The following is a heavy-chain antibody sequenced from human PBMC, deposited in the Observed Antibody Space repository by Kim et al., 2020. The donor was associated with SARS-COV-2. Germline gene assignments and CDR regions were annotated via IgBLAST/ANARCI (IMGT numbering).Heavy chain of an antibody. CDR3: ARGPPVWGSYRPLYGWFDP. D-gene: IGHD3-16*02. V-gene: IGHV4-34*01. Sequence: SRVTISVDTSKNQVSLKLSSVTAADTAVYYCARGPPVWGSYRPLYGWFDPWGQGTLVTVSS. J-gene: IGHJ5*02.